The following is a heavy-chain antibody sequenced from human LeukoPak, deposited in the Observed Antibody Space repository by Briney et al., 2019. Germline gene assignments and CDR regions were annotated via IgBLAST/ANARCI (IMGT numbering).Heavy chain of an antibody. CDR2: IRDKTEAEPT. D-gene: IGHD1-26*01. Sequence: PGGSLRLSCVASGITFNNAWMSWVRQVPGKGLEWVGRIRDKTEAEPTDYAAPVKGRFTISRDDTGTTLYLQMNSLKTEDTAVYYCTTHTGTYYEIDYWGQGTPVTVSS. V-gene: IGHV3-15*01. CDR3: TTHTGTYYEIDY. CDR1: GITFNNAW. J-gene: IGHJ4*02.